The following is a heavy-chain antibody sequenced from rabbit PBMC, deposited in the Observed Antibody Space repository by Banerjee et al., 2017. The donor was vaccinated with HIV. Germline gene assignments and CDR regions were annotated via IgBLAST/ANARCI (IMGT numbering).Heavy chain of an antibody. V-gene: IGHV1S45*01. D-gene: IGHD8-1*01. Sequence: QEQLEESGGDLVKPGASLALTCTASGFSFSSTDCMSWVRQAPGKGLEWIACIYAGDGSTYYATWAKGRFTISKTSSTTVTLQMTSLTAADTATYFCARDGYDGSSHSIGDLWGQGTLVTVS. CDR2: IYAGDGST. J-gene: IGHJ3*01. CDR3: ARDGYDGSSHSIGDL. CDR1: GFSFSSTDC.